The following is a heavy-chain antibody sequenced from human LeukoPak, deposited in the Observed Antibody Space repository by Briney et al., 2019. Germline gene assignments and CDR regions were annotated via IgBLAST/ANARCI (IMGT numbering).Heavy chain of an antibody. D-gene: IGHD7-27*01. J-gene: IGHJ2*01. V-gene: IGHV4-59*08. CDR2: IYDSGGT. CDR1: GGSISSYY. Sequence: SETLSLTCTVSGGSISSYYWSWIRQPPGKGLEWIGYIYDSGGTNYNPSLESRVTISGDTSTNQFSLKLSSVTAAVTAVYYCAGLGPDWGSFHYWYFDLWGRGTLVTVSS. CDR3: AGLGPDWGSFHYWYFDL.